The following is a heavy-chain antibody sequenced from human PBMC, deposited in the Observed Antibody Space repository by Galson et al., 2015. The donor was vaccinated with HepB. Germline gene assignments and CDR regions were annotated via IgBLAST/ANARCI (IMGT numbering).Heavy chain of an antibody. CDR1: GDSVSSNSAA. J-gene: IGHJ3*02. V-gene: IGHV6-1*01. CDR2: TYYRSKWYN. Sequence: CAISGDSVSSNSAAWNWIRQSPSRGLEWLGRTYYRSKWYNDYAVSAKSRITINPDTSKNQFSLQLNSVTPEDTAVYYCAREDSSGWLGGKNIIWGQGTMVTVSS. CDR3: AREDSSGWLGGKNII. D-gene: IGHD6-19*01.